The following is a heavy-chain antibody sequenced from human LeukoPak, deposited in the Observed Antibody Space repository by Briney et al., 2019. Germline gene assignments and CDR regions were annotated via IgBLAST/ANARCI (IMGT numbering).Heavy chain of an antibody. CDR1: GFTYSKFA. CDR2: LTDSGEST. V-gene: IGHV3-23*01. J-gene: IGHJ4*02. D-gene: IGHD3-10*01. CDR3: AKDLGGEELFGY. Sequence: GGSLGLSCAASGFTYSKFAMYWVRQAPGKGLEWVSALTDSGESTYYADSVRGRFTISRDNSKNTLYLQMHSLRAGDPSLYYCAKDLGGEELFGYWGQGTLVTVSS.